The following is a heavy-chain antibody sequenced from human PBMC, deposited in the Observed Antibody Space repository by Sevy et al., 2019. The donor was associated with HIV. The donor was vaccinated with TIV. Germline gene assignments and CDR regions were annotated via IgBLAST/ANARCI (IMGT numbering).Heavy chain of an antibody. CDR2: IKSKTDGGTT. Sequence: GGSLRLSCAASGFTFSNAWMSWVRQAPGKGLEWVGRIKSKTDGGTTDYAAPVKGRFTISRDDSKNTLYLQMNSLKTEDTAVYYCTIPAGYGSGSYWAYWGQGTLVTVSS. CDR3: TIPAGYGSGSYWAY. J-gene: IGHJ4*02. V-gene: IGHV3-15*01. D-gene: IGHD3-10*01. CDR1: GFTFSNAW.